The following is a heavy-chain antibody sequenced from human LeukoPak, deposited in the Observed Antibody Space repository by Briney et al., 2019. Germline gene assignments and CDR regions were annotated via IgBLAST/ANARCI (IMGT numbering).Heavy chain of an antibody. CDR1: GGSISSGDYY. V-gene: IGHV4-30-2*01. CDR2: IFHSGST. CDR3: ASSITISNSGAFDI. J-gene: IGHJ3*02. Sequence: PSETLSLTCTVSGGSISSGDYYWSWIRQPPGKGLEWIGYIFHSGSTYYNPSLKSRVTISVDRSKNQFSLKLTSVTAADTAVYYCASSITISNSGAFDIWGQGTMVAVSS. D-gene: IGHD3-3*01.